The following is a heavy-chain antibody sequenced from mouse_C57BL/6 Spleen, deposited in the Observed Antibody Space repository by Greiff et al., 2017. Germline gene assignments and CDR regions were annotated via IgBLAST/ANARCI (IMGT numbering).Heavy chain of an antibody. D-gene: IGHD2-1*01. CDR2: ISNGGGST. CDR1: GFTFSDYY. V-gene: IGHV5-12*01. CDR3: ASGNFYFDY. J-gene: IGHJ2*01. Sequence: EVKLVESGGGLVQPGGSLKLSCAASGFTFSDYYMYWVRQTPEKRLEWVAYISNGGGSTYYPDTVKGRFTISRDNAKNTLYLQMSRLKSEDTAMYYCASGNFYFDYWGQGTTLTVSS.